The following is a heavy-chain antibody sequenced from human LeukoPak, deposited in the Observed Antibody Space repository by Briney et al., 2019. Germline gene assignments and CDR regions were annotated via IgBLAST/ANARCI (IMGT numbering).Heavy chain of an antibody. CDR2: IHTSGST. D-gene: IGHD3-22*01. CDR1: GGSISSGSYY. V-gene: IGHV4-61*02. Sequence: SETLSLTXTVSGGSISSGSYYWSWIRQPAGKGLEWIGRIHTSGSTNQNPSLKSRVTISVDMSKNQFFLKLSSVTAADTAVYYCARLSYYYDSTWGQGTLVTVSS. CDR3: ARLSYYYDST. J-gene: IGHJ5*02.